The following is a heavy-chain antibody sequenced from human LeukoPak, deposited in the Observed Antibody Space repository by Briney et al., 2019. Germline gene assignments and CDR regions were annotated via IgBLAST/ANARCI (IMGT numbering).Heavy chain of an antibody. Sequence: SQTLSLTCALSGDSVSSNSAAWNWIRQSPSRGLEWLGRTYYRSKWYNDYAVSVKSRITINPDTSKNQFSLQLNSVTPEDTAVYYCARDRVITEVYYYYYGMDVWGQGTTVTVSS. V-gene: IGHV6-1*01. D-gene: IGHD3-22*01. J-gene: IGHJ6*02. CDR2: TYYRSKWYN. CDR1: GDSVSSNSAA. CDR3: ARDRVITEVYYYYYGMDV.